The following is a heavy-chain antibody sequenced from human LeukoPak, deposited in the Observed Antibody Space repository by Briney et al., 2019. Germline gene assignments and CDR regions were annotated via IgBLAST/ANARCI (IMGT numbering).Heavy chain of an antibody. CDR1: GFTFSDYY. Sequence: PGGSLRLSCAASGFTFSDYYMSWIRQAPGKGLEWVSYISSSGSTIYYADSVEGRFTISRDNAKNSLYLQMNSLRAGDTAVYYCARDRGAMIVVVRGAFDIWGQGTMVTVSS. V-gene: IGHV3-11*01. CDR3: ARDRGAMIVVVRGAFDI. J-gene: IGHJ3*02. D-gene: IGHD3-22*01. CDR2: ISSSGSTI.